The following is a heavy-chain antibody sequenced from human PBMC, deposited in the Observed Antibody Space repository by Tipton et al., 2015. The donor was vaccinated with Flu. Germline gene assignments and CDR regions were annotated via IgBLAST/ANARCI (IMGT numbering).Heavy chain of an antibody. V-gene: IGHV4-4*07. CDR3: ARGAVAGTGEAFDI. CDR1: GGSISSYY. D-gene: IGHD6-19*01. CDR2: IYTSGST. Sequence: TLSLTCTVSGGSISSYYWSWIRQPAGKGLEWIGRIYTSGSTNYNPSLKSRVTMSVDTSKNQFSLKLSSVTAADTAVYYCARGAVAGTGEAFDIWGQGTMVTVSS. J-gene: IGHJ3*02.